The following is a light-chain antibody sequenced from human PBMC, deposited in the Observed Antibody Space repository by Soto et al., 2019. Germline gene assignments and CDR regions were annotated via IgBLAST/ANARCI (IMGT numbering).Light chain of an antibody. CDR2: GAS. CDR3: QQYNTWHPKMA. Sequence: VVTQSPATLSVFPGETATLSCRASQSVSSDLDWYQQRPGQAPRLLIYGASTRATGIPARFRGSGSGTEFRLTINSLQSEDFATYYCQQYNTWHPKMAFGRGTKVEIK. CDR1: QSVSSD. V-gene: IGKV3-15*01. J-gene: IGKJ1*01.